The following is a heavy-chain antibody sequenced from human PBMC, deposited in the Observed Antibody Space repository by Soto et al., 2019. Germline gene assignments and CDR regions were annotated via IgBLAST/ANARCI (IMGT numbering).Heavy chain of an antibody. J-gene: IGHJ5*02. D-gene: IGHD5-12*01. CDR2: IYSIGST. Sequence: QVQLQESGPGLVKPSETLSLTCTVSGGSISGYYWSWIRQPPGKGLALIWSIYSIGSTLDNPSLKSRVSISVDPSQSQFSLKLSSVTSADTAVYYCARGGASSKWLDPWGPGTLVTVSS. CDR3: ARGGASSKWLDP. CDR1: GGSISGYY. V-gene: IGHV4-59*01.